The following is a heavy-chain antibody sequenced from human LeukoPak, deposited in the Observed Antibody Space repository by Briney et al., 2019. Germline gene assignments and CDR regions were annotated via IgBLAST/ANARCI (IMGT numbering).Heavy chain of an antibody. CDR3: AKTARTLDH. J-gene: IGHJ4*02. CDR2: ISTTGSDI. D-gene: IGHD1/OR15-1a*01. V-gene: IGHV3-11*01. Sequence: GGSLRLSCAASGFTFSGFYMTWIRQAPGRGLEWISYISTTGSDISYADSVKGRFTISRDNVKNSLYLQMNSLTAEDTAVYYCAKTARTLDHWGQGTLVTVSS. CDR1: GFTFSGFY.